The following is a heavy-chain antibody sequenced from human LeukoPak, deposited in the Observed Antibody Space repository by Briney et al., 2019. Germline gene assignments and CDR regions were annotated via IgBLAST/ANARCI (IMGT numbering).Heavy chain of an antibody. D-gene: IGHD3-3*01. CDR3: ARRAVSYDFWSGYYFSWFDP. V-gene: IGHV4-34*01. Sequence: PSETLSLTCAVYGGSFSGYYWSWIRQPPGKGLEWIGEINHSGSTNYNPSLKSRVTISVDTSKNQFSLKLSSVTAADTAVYYCARRAVSYDFWSGYYFSWFDPWGQGTLVTVSS. J-gene: IGHJ5*02. CDR2: INHSGST. CDR1: GGSFSGYY.